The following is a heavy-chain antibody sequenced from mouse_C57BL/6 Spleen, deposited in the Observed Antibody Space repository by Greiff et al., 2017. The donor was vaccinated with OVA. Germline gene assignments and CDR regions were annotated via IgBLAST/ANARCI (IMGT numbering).Heavy chain of an antibody. CDR1: GYSFTDYN. CDR2: INPNYGTT. CDR3: AREEATVGWYFDG. Sequence: VQLKQSGPELVKPGASVKISCKASGYSFTDYNMNWVKQSNGKSLEWIGVINPNYGTTSYNQKFKGKATLTVDQSSSTAYMQLNSLTSEDSAVDYCAREEATVGWYFDGWGTGTTVTVSS. V-gene: IGHV1-39*01. D-gene: IGHD1-1*01. J-gene: IGHJ1*03.